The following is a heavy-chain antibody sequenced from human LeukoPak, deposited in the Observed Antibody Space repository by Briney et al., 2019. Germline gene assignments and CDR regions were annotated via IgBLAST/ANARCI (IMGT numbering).Heavy chain of an antibody. CDR1: GGSIRNYY. Sequence: PSETLSLTCTVSGGSIRNYYWSWIRQPPGKGLEWIGYIYYSGSTNYNGSLKSRVTISVDTFKNQFSLKLSSVTAADTAVYYCARYGSGSSDLDYWGQGTLVTVSS. D-gene: IGHD3-10*01. J-gene: IGHJ4*02. CDR2: IYYSGST. V-gene: IGHV4-59*08. CDR3: ARYGSGSSDLDY.